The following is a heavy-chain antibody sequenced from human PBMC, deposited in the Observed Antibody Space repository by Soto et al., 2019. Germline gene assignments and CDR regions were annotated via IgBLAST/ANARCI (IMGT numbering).Heavy chain of an antibody. J-gene: IGHJ4*02. V-gene: IGHV1-3*01. CDR1: GYTFTSYA. Sequence: ASVKVSCKASGYTFTSYAIHWVRQAPGQRLEWMGWINAGNGNTKYSQNFQGRVTITRDTSASTAYVELSSLKSEDTAVYYCARGDWWLFDYWGQGTLVTVSS. CDR3: ARGDWWLFDY. CDR2: INAGNGNT. D-gene: IGHD2-8*02.